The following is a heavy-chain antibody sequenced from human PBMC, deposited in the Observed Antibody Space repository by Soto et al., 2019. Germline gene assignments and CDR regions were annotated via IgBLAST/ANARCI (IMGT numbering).Heavy chain of an antibody. V-gene: IGHV4-31*03. Sequence: QVQLQESGPGLVKPSQTLSLTCTVSGGSISSGGYYWSWIRQHPGKGLEWIGYIYYSGSTYYNPSLKSRVTISVDTSKNQFSLKMSSVTAADTALYYCARDDMGEYYYGMDVWGQGTTVTVSS. CDR1: GGSISSGGYY. D-gene: IGHD3-16*01. CDR2: IYYSGST. CDR3: ARDDMGEYYYGMDV. J-gene: IGHJ6*02.